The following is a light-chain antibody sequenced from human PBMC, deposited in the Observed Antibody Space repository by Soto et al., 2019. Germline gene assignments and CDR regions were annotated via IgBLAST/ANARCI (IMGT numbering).Light chain of an antibody. Sequence: QSALTQPASVSGSPGQSITISCTGTSSDVGRYNCVSWYQQHPGKVPKVMIYEVTKRPSGVPNRFSGSKSGNTASLTISGLQAEDEADYYCSSYTSSSTYVFGTGTKVTVL. CDR1: SSDVGRYNC. CDR3: SSYTSSSTYV. J-gene: IGLJ1*01. V-gene: IGLV2-14*02. CDR2: EVT.